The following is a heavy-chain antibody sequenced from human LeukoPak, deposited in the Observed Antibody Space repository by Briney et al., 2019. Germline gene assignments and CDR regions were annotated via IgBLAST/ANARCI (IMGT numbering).Heavy chain of an antibody. CDR3: AKRGYSTYYYDSSGSRPEYYFDY. CDR2: IYYSGST. V-gene: IGHV4-59*08. J-gene: IGHJ4*02. D-gene: IGHD3-22*01. Sequence: SETLSLTCTVSGGSISSYYWSWIRQPPGKGLEWIGYIYYSGSTNYNPSLKSRVIISVDTSKNQFSLKLSSVTAADTAVYYCAKRGYSTYYYDSSGSRPEYYFDYWGQGTLVTVSS. CDR1: GGSISSYY.